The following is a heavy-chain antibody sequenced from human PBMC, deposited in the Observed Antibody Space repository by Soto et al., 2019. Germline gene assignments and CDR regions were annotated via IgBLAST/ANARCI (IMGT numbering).Heavy chain of an antibody. D-gene: IGHD3-22*01. J-gene: IGHJ1*01. CDR2: ISSSSSTI. CDR3: ARGEYYYDSSGYYPPLGNFQH. V-gene: IGHV3-48*02. CDR1: GFTFSSYS. Sequence: GGSLRLSCAASGFTFSSYSMNWVRQAPGKGLEWVSYISSSSSTIYYADSVKGRFTISRDNAKNSLYLQMNSLRDEDTAVYYCARGEYYYDSSGYYPPLGNFQHWGQGTLVTVSS.